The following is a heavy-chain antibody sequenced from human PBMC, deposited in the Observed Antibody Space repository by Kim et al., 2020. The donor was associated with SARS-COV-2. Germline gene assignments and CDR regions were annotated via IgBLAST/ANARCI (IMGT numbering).Heavy chain of an antibody. J-gene: IGHJ4*02. CDR3: AKVMVDYGDYVGDY. D-gene: IGHD4-17*01. CDR2: IYSGGSST. Sequence: GGSLRRSCAASGFTFSSYAMSWVRQAPGKGLEWVSVIYSGGSSTYYADSVKGRFTISRDNSKNTLYLQMNSLRAEDTAVYYCAKVMVDYGDYVGDYWGQGTLVTVSS. CDR1: GFTFSSYA. V-gene: IGHV3-23*03.